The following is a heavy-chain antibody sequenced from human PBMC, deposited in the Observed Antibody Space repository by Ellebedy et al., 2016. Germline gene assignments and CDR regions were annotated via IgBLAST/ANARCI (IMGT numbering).Heavy chain of an antibody. CDR3: AGDSRGITAAGTSLHY. V-gene: IGHV3-23*01. Sequence: GGSLRLSCAASGFTLTNYAMTWIRQAAGEGLEWVSAITGETGTTYYADSVKGRFTIPRDNSRNTLYLQMNSLRVEDTAVYYCAGDSRGITAAGTSLHYWGQGTLVTVSS. CDR2: ITGETGTT. J-gene: IGHJ4*02. D-gene: IGHD6-13*01. CDR1: GFTLTNYA.